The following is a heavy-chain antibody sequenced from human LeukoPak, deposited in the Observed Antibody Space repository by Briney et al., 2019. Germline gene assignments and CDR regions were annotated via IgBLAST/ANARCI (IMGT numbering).Heavy chain of an antibody. D-gene: IGHD1-26*01. Sequence: PSETLSLTCTVSGGSISSYYWSWIRQPPGKGLEWIGYIHYSGSTNYNPSLKSRVNISADTSKNQFSLHLDSVTAADTAVYYCARSWAGMYYPFYYFDYWGQGTLVSVSS. CDR3: ARSWAGMYYPFYYFDY. CDR2: IHYSGST. V-gene: IGHV4-59*12. CDR1: GGSISSYY. J-gene: IGHJ4*02.